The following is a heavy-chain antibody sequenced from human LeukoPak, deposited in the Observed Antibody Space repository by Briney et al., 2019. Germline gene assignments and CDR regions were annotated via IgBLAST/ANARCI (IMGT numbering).Heavy chain of an antibody. CDR1: AASISSYY. D-gene: IGHD3-22*01. CDR2: SFDEGST. CDR3: ARKTVTMMRARDY. V-gene: IGHV4-59*01. Sequence: PPGSLSLTCTLSAASISSYYWRWIRPPPGGGLGWSGYSFDEGSTIDSPSRKSRITISVDTSKDQFSLKLSSVTAADTAVYYCARKTVTMMRARDYWGQGTLVTVSS. J-gene: IGHJ4*02.